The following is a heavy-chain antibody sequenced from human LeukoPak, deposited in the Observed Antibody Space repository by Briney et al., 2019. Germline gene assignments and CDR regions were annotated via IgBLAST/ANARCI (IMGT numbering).Heavy chain of an antibody. J-gene: IGHJ3*02. Sequence: SETLSLTCTVSGGSISSYYWSWIRQPPGKGLEWIGYIYYSGSTNYNPSLKSRVTISVDTSKNQFSLKLSSVTAADTAVYYCARVATDAFDIWGQGAMVTVSS. CDR1: GGSISSYY. CDR3: ARVATDAFDI. D-gene: IGHD5-12*01. V-gene: IGHV4-59*01. CDR2: IYYSGST.